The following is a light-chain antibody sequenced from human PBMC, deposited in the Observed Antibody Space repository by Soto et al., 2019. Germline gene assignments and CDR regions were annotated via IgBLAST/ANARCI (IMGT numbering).Light chain of an antibody. J-gene: IGKJ5*01. Sequence: EIVLTQSPGTLSLSPGERATLSCKASQSVSSSYLAWFQQKPGQAPRLLIHGAANRATGIPDRFSGSGSGTDFTLTISRLEPEDFAVYCCHQYGSSPITFGQGTRLEIK. CDR2: GAA. CDR1: QSVSSSY. V-gene: IGKV3-20*01. CDR3: HQYGSSPIT.